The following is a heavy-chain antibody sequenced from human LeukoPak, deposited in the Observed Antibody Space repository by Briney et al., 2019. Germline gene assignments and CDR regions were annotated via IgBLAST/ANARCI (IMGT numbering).Heavy chain of an antibody. CDR3: ARDLSSTPNWELDH. V-gene: IGHV1-2*06. D-gene: IGHD1-1*01. J-gene: IGHJ4*02. Sequence: ASVTVSCKASGYTFSGYFVHWVRQAPGQGLEWMGRINAGSGDTEFAQKFQGRVTMTRDTFVSTAYMEVSGPTSDDTAMYYCARDLSSTPNWELDHWGQGTLVTVSS. CDR1: GYTFSGYF. CDR2: INAGSGDT.